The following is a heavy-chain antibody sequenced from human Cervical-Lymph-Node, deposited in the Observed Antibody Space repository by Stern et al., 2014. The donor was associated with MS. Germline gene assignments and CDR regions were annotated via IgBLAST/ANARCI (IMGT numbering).Heavy chain of an antibody. J-gene: IGHJ4*02. CDR3: AREATRIVVGIDY. CDR2: LNPNSDDP. Sequence: VQLVESGTKMQKPGASVKVSCKASGYIFTAFFIHWVRQVPGQGLEWMGRLNPNSDDPTYAQNFQDRVTLTRDTSIGTAYMELRRLTSADTAVYYCAREATRIVVGIDYWGQGTQVTVSS. V-gene: IGHV1-2*06. CDR1: GYIFTAFF. D-gene: IGHD3-22*01.